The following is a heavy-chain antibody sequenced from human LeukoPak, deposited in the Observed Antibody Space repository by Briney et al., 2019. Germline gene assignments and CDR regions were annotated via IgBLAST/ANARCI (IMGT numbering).Heavy chain of an antibody. J-gene: IGHJ4*02. CDR3: ATWGSIFGVTFFDF. Sequence: GGSLRLSCAASGFIFTNYWMSWVRQAPGKGLEWVATIKEDGSDKHYVDSARGRFTISGDNAKNSLYLQMNALRADDTAVYYCATWGSIFGVTFFDFWGQGTLVTVSS. CDR2: IKEDGSDK. CDR1: GFIFTNYW. D-gene: IGHD3-3*01. V-gene: IGHV3-7*01.